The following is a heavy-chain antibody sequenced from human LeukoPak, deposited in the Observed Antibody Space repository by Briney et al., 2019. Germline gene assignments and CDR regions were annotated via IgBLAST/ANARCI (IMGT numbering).Heavy chain of an antibody. V-gene: IGHV4-59*08. Sequence: SETLSLTCTVSGGCMGSYYWSWIRQPPGKGLEWIGYSYYNGSTNYNPSLKSRVTISVDTSKNQFSLKLSSVTAADTAVYYCARRTKYYYDSSGYYDDAFDIWGQGTMVTVSS. CDR2: SYYNGST. J-gene: IGHJ3*02. CDR3: ARRTKYYYDSSGYYDDAFDI. CDR1: GGCMGSYY. D-gene: IGHD3-22*01.